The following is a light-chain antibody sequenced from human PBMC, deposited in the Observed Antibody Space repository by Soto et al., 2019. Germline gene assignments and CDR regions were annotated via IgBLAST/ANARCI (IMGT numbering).Light chain of an antibody. Sequence: ELVLRQAAGTLSLWPWERATLSCRASHTVRNNYLAWYQQKHGQAPRLLIYDASSRAPGIPDTFSGGGSGTFFPLTIRRPEPEDFPVYYCQQLSSYPLTFGGGTKVDNK. CDR1: HTVRNNY. J-gene: IGKJ4*01. V-gene: IGKV3D-20*02. CDR3: QQLSSYPLT. CDR2: DAS.